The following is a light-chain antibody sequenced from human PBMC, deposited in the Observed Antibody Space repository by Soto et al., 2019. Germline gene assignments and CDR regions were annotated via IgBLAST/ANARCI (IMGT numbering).Light chain of an antibody. CDR3: SSYTGRGTLV. V-gene: IGLV2-14*01. CDR1: SSDVGGYNY. CDR2: EVS. Sequence: QSALTQPASVSGSPGQSITISCTGTSSDVGGYNYVSWYQQYPGKAPRLMIYEVSNRPSGVSDRFSGSKSGNTASLTISGLQAEDEADYYCSSYTGRGTLVFGGGTKLTVL. J-gene: IGLJ3*02.